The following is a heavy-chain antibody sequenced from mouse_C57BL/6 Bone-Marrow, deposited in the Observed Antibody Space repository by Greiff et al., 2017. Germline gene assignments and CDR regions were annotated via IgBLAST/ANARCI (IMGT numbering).Heavy chain of an antibody. D-gene: IGHD1-1*01. Sequence: DVMLVESGGDLVKPGGSLKLSCAASGFTFSSYGMSWVRQTPDKRLEWVATISSGGSYTYYPDSVKGRFTISRDNAKNTLYLQMSRLKSEDTAMYYGARDGPVAMDYWGQGTSVTVSS. CDR1: GFTFSSYG. CDR3: ARDGPVAMDY. J-gene: IGHJ4*01. V-gene: IGHV5-6*02. CDR2: ISSGGSYT.